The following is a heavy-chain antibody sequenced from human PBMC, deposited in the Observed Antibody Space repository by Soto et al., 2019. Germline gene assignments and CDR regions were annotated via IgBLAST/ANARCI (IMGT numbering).Heavy chain of an antibody. CDR2: MNPNSGNT. J-gene: IGHJ4*02. Sequence: QVQLVQSGAEVKKPGASVKVSCKASGYTFTSYDINWVRQATGQGLEWMGWMNPNSGNTGYAQKFQGRVTMTRNTSISTAYMELSSLRSEDTAVYYCATPLTGDTAMVRPFDYWGQGTLVTVSS. CDR3: ATPLTGDTAMVRPFDY. D-gene: IGHD5-18*01. CDR1: GYTFTSYD. V-gene: IGHV1-8*01.